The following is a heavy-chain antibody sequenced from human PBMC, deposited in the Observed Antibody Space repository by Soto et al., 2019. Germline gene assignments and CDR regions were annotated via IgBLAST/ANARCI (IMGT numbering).Heavy chain of an antibody. J-gene: IGHJ5*02. CDR1: GFTFDTDE. Sequence: QMQLVQSGGGVVQPGRSLRLSCAASGFTFDTDEMNWVRQAPGKGLECVAMISFAGTNDYYADSVKGRFTISRDNSNNTLFLHMNSLRVYNTAVYYCARHMNWLDPWGQGSLVTVAS. V-gene: IGHV3-30-3*01. CDR3: ARHMNWLDP. CDR2: ISFAGTND.